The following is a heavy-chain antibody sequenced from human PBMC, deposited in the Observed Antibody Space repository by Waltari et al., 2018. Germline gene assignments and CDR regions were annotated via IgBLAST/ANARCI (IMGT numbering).Heavy chain of an antibody. Sequence: QVQLPESGPGLVKASETLSLTCTVSGASITSHFWSWIRQPPGKGLEWIGYIFYSGRTNYNPSLESRVTILVDTSKNQFSLKLNSLTAADTAVYYCARAYSSSSIDYWGQGTLVTVSS. V-gene: IGHV4-59*11. CDR3: ARAYSSSSIDY. D-gene: IGHD6-6*01. CDR2: IFYSGRT. J-gene: IGHJ4*02. CDR1: GASITSHF.